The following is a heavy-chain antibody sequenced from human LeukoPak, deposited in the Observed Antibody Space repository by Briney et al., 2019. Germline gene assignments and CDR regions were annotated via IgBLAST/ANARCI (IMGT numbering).Heavy chain of an antibody. D-gene: IGHD5-18*01. CDR2: INPNSGGT. CDR3: ARGYSYSDPIDY. J-gene: IGHJ4*02. Sequence: ASVKVSCKASGYTFTGYYMHWVRQAPGQGLEWMGWINPNSGGTNYAQKFQGRVTMTRDTSISTVYMELSSLRSEDTAVYYCARGYSYSDPIDYWGQGTLVTVSS. V-gene: IGHV1-2*02. CDR1: GYTFTGYY.